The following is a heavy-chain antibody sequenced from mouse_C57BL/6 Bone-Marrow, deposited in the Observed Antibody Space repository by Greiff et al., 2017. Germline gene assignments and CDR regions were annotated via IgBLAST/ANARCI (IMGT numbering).Heavy chain of an antibody. J-gene: IGHJ4*01. CDR2: IYPRNGNT. CDR3: VSPHYGHYAMDY. V-gene: IGHV1-81*01. D-gene: IGHD1-1*01. Sequence: QVQLQQSGAELARPGASVKLSCKASGYTFTSYGISWVKQRTGQGLEWIGEIYPRNGNTYYNEKFKGKATLTADKSSSTAYMELRSLTSEDSAVYFCVSPHYGHYAMDYWGQGTSVTVSS. CDR1: GYTFTSYG.